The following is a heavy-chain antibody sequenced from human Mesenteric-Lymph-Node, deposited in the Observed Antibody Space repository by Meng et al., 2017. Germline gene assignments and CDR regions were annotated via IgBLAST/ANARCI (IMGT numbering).Heavy chain of an antibody. D-gene: IGHD6-19*01. CDR1: GFTFSDHY. Sequence: GESLKISCVASGFTFSDHYMDWVRQAPGKGLEWVGRTRKKVNGYTTEYAASVKGRFTISRDDSKNSVYLQMNSLRAEDTAVYYCASTGPYSSGWYDFDYWGQGTLVTVSS. J-gene: IGHJ4*02. CDR3: ASTGPYSSGWYDFDY. CDR2: TRKKVNGYTT. V-gene: IGHV3-72*01.